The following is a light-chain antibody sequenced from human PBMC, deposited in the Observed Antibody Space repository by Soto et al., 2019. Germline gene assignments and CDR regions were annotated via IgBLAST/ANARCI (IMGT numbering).Light chain of an antibody. V-gene: IGKV1-5*03. CDR2: KAS. CDR1: QSISAW. Sequence: DIQMTQSPSTLSASVGDRVTITCRASQSISAWLAWYQQKPGKAPKLLIYKASGFESGVPSRFSGSGSGTEFTLTISSLQPDDFATFYCQQYRSYSYTSGHGTKLENK. CDR3: QQYRSYSYT. J-gene: IGKJ2*01.